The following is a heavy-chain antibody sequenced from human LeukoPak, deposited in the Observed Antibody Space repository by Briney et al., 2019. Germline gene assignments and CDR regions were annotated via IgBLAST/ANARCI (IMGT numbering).Heavy chain of an antibody. D-gene: IGHD3-3*01. CDR2: IKQDGSEK. CDR3: AKDEKYYDFRYYMDV. J-gene: IGHJ6*03. V-gene: IGHV3-7*01. Sequence: GGSLRLSCAASGFTFSSYWMTWVRQAPGKGLEWVANIKQDGSEKYYVDSVKGRFTISRDNAKNSMYLQMNSLRDEDTAVYYCAKDEKYYDFRYYMDVWGKGTTVTVSS. CDR1: GFTFSSYW.